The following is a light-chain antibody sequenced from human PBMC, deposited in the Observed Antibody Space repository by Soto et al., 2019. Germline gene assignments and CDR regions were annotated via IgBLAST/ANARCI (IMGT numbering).Light chain of an antibody. V-gene: IGKV3-11*01. CDR1: QSISTY. CDR3: TLRSNWPPLT. Sequence: EIVLTQSPATLSLSPGERATLSCRASQSISTYLVWYQQKPGQAPRLLIFDASNGATGIPARFSGSGSGTDLTLPISSLEPDSVAMYYSTLRSNWPPLTFGGETKVEIK. CDR2: DAS. J-gene: IGKJ4*02.